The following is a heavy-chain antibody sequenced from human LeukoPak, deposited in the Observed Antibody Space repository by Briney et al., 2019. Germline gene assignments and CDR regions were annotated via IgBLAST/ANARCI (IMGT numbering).Heavy chain of an antibody. V-gene: IGHV3-23*01. J-gene: IGHJ4*02. Sequence: PGGSLRLSCAASVFIFRDYAMNWVRQAPGKGLEWVSGISDGGTSTSYADSVKGRFTISRDNSKNMLYLQMNSLRAEDTAIYYCVKTTRPLGAFDYWGQGTLVIVSS. CDR2: ISDGGTST. D-gene: IGHD7-27*01. CDR3: VKTTRPLGAFDY. CDR1: VFIFRDYA.